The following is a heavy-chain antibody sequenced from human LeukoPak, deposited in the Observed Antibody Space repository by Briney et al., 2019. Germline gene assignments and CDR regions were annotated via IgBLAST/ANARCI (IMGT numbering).Heavy chain of an antibody. J-gene: IGHJ5*02. D-gene: IGHD6-6*01. V-gene: IGHV4-39*01. CDR1: GASISSSSYY. Sequence: SETLSLTCTVSGASISSSSYYWGWIRQPPGKGLEWIGSMYYSGSTNYNPSLKSRVTISVDTSKNQFSLKLSSVTAADTAVYYCARHGGYSSSFWFDPWGQGTLVTVSS. CDR3: ARHGGYSSSFWFDP. CDR2: MYYSGST.